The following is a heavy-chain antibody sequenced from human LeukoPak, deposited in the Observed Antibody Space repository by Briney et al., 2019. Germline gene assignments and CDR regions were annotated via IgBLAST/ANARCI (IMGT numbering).Heavy chain of an antibody. CDR1: GFTFSSYG. CDR3: ARDSSDFWSGYYNNYFDY. J-gene: IGHJ4*02. V-gene: IGHV3-33*01. D-gene: IGHD3-3*01. Sequence: PGRSLRLSCAASGFTFSSYGMHWVRQAPGKGLEWVAVIWYDGSNKYYADSVKGRFTISRDNSKSTLYLQMNSLRAEDTAVYYCARDSSDFWSGYYNNYFDYWGREPWSPSP. CDR2: IWYDGSNK.